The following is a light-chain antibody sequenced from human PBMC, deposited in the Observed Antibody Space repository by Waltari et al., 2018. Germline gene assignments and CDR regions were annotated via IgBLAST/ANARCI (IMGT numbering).Light chain of an antibody. CDR2: VNSDGSH. Sequence: QLVLTQSPSASASLGASVNPTCTLSSGHSNNAIAWHQQQPEKGPRYLMRVNSDGSHNKGDGIPDRFSGSSSGAERYLTISSLQSEDEADYYCQTWGTGIGVFGGGTKLTVL. CDR3: QTWGTGIGV. J-gene: IGLJ3*02. CDR1: SGHSNNA. V-gene: IGLV4-69*02.